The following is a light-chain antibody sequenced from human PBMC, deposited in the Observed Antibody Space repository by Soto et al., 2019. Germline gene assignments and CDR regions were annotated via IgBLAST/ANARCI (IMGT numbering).Light chain of an antibody. CDR2: AAS. CDR3: QQYYSYPHT. J-gene: IGKJ3*01. V-gene: IGKV1-8*01. CDR1: QGISSY. Sequence: AIRMTQSPSSLSASTGDRVTITCRASQGISSYLAWYQQKPGKAPKLLIYAASTWQSGVPSRFSGSGSGTDFTLTISCLQAEDFATYYCQQYYSYPHTFGPGTKVDIK.